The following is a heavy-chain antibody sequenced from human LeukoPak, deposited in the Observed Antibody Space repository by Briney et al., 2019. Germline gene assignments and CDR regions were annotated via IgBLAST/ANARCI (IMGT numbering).Heavy chain of an antibody. Sequence: PSETLSLTCAVYGGSFSGYYWSWIRQPPGKGLEWMGEINHSGSTNYNPSLTSRVTISVDTSKNQFSLKLSSVTATDTAVYYCARVREADYYDSPSSDYWGQGTLVTVYS. CDR1: GGSFSGYY. V-gene: IGHV4-34*01. CDR2: INHSGST. CDR3: ARVREADYYDSPSSDY. J-gene: IGHJ4*02. D-gene: IGHD3-22*01.